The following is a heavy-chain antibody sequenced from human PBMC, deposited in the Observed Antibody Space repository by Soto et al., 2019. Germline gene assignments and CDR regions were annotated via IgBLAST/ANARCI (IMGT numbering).Heavy chain of an antibody. CDR3: ARYGYYHLDV. D-gene: IGHD3-10*01. CDR1: GGSISNYY. Sequence: SETLSLTCTVSGGSISNYYWGWIRQPPGKGLEWIGFIYYSGSTNYNPSLKSRVAISVDTSKNQFSLKLSSVTAADTAVYYCARYGYYHLDVWGKGTTVTVSS. CDR2: IYYSGST. V-gene: IGHV4-59*01. J-gene: IGHJ6*03.